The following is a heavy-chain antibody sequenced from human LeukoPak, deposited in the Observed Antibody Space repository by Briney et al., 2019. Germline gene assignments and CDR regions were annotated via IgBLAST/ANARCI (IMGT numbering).Heavy chain of an antibody. Sequence: GASVKVSCKASGYTFTGYYIHWVRQAPGQGLEWMGWISAYNGNTNYAQKLQGRVTMTTDTSTSTAYMELRSLRSDDTAVYYCARAHRYYDILTGYRFSGTYYMDVWGKGTTVTISS. CDR1: GYTFTGYY. D-gene: IGHD3-9*01. CDR2: ISAYNGNT. J-gene: IGHJ6*03. CDR3: ARAHRYYDILTGYRFSGTYYMDV. V-gene: IGHV1-18*04.